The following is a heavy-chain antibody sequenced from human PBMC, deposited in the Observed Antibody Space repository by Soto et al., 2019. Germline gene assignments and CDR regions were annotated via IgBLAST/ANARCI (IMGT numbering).Heavy chain of an antibody. J-gene: IGHJ5*02. CDR1: GYSFTSYW. Sequence: GESLKISCKGSGYSFTSYWIGWVRQMPGKGLEWMGIIYPGDSDTRYSPSFQGQVTISADKSISTAYLQWSSLKASDTAMYYCALIVGLLWFGDTLAFDPWGQGTLVTVSS. D-gene: IGHD3-10*01. CDR3: ALIVGLLWFGDTLAFDP. V-gene: IGHV5-51*01. CDR2: IYPGDSDT.